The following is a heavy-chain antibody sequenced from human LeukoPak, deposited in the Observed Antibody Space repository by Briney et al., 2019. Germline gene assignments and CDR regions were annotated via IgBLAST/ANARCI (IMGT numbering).Heavy chain of an antibody. J-gene: IGHJ4*02. CDR3: AREGRDLDH. V-gene: IGHV3-7*01. CDR1: GFTFSNYW. Sequence: GGSLRLSCAASGFTFSNYWMSWVRQAPGKGLEWVANIKQDGSEKHYVDSVKGRFTISRDNAKNSLYLQMNSLRAEDTAVYYCAREGRDLDHWGQGTLVSVST. CDR2: IKQDGSEK.